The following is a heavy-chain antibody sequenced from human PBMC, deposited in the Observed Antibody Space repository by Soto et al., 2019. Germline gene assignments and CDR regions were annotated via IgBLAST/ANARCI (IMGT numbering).Heavy chain of an antibody. Sequence: SETLSLTCTFSVGSVSSGSYYCSWIRQPPGKGLEWIGYIYYSGSTNYNPSLKSRVTISVDTSKNQFSLKLSSVTAADTAVYYCAIHLHRWIQFGFDYGGQGSPVTVS. D-gene: IGHD3-16*01. CDR2: IYYSGST. CDR3: AIHLHRWIQFGFDY. V-gene: IGHV4-61*01. J-gene: IGHJ4*02. CDR1: VGSVSSGSYY.